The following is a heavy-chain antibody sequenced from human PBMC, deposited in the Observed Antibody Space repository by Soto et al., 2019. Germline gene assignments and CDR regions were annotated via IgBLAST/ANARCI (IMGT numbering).Heavy chain of an antibody. CDR1: GGSVSSGSYY. J-gene: IGHJ4*02. CDR3: ASRGRFLEWSPPYY. CDR2: IYYSGST. Sequence: SETLSLTCTVSGGSVSSGSYYWSWIRQPPGKGLEWIGYIYYSGSTNYNPSLKSRVTVSVDTSKNQFSLKLSSVTAADTAVYYCASRGRFLEWSPPYYWGQGTLVTVSS. V-gene: IGHV4-61*01. D-gene: IGHD3-3*01.